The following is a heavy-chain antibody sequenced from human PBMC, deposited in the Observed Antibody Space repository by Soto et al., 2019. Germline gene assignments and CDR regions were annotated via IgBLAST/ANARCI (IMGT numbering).Heavy chain of an antibody. Sequence: ASVKVSCKASGYTFTSYAMHWVRQAPGQRLEWMGWINAGNGNTKYSQKFQGRVTITRDTSASTAYMELSSLRSEDTAVYYCASAVDTAMALPRSEYYYGMDVWGQGTTVTVSS. V-gene: IGHV1-3*01. J-gene: IGHJ6*02. CDR3: ASAVDTAMALPRSEYYYGMDV. D-gene: IGHD5-18*01. CDR1: GYTFTSYA. CDR2: INAGNGNT.